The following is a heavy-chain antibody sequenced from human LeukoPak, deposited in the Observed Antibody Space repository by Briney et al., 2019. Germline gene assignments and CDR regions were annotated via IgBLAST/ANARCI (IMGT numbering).Heavy chain of an antibody. V-gene: IGHV3-23*01. J-gene: IGHJ3*02. Sequence: GGSLRLSCAASGFTFSSYAMSWVRQAPGKGLEWVSAISGSGGSTYYADSVKGRFTISRDNSKNTLYLQMNSLRAEDTAVYYCAKALQGSGSYYNPGAFDIWGQGTMVTVSS. CDR1: GFTFSSYA. CDR2: ISGSGGST. D-gene: IGHD3-10*01. CDR3: AKALQGSGSYYNPGAFDI.